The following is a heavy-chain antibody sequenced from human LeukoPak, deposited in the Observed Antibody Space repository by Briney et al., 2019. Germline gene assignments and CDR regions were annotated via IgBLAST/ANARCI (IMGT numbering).Heavy chain of an antibody. Sequence: GASVKVSCKASGGTFSSYAISWVRQAPGQGLEWMGGSIPIFGTANYAQKFQGRVTITTDKSTSTAYMELSRLRSEDTAVYYCARDGARSNYGDYVGDYWGQGTLVTVSS. CDR1: GGTFSSYA. V-gene: IGHV1-69*05. CDR2: SIPIFGTA. CDR3: ARDGARSNYGDYVGDY. D-gene: IGHD4-17*01. J-gene: IGHJ4*02.